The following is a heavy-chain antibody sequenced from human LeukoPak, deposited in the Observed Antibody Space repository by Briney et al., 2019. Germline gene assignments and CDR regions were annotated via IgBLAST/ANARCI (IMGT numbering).Heavy chain of an antibody. CDR3: AKHPGIGRGLVWFDP. V-gene: IGHV3-23*01. CDR1: GFTFSSYA. D-gene: IGHD3-10*01. J-gene: IGHJ5*02. Sequence: GGSLRLSCAASGFTFSSYAMSWVRQAPGKGLEWVSATSGSGGSTYYADSVKGRFTISRDNSKNTLYLQMNSLRAEDTAVYYCAKHPGIGRGLVWFDPWGQGTLVTVSS. CDR2: TSGSGGST.